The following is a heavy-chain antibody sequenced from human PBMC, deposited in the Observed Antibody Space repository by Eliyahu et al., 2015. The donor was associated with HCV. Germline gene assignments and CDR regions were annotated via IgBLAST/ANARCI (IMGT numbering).Heavy chain of an antibody. CDR1: XFSFSNSW. Sequence: EVQMVQSGGGLVQSGGSLILSCAASXFSFSNSWMXWVRQAPGKGLEWVANIKGDGSDKNYVDSVKGRFTTSRDNAKNSLYLQMNSLRPEDTAVYYCADYGSGTKGGYEHWGQGSLVTV. D-gene: IGHD3-10*01. J-gene: IGHJ4*02. V-gene: IGHV3-7*03. CDR2: IKGDGSDK. CDR3: ADYGSGTKGGYEH.